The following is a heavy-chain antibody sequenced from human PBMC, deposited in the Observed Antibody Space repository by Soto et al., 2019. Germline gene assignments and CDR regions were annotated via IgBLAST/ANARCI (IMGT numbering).Heavy chain of an antibody. CDR3: AKEIGYSGKLFGGWFDP. D-gene: IGHD1-26*01. CDR1: GFTFDDYA. V-gene: IGHV3-9*01. J-gene: IGHJ5*02. CDR2: ISWNSGNI. Sequence: EVQLVESGGGLVQPGRSLRLSCVASGFTFDDYAMHWVRQAPGEGLEWVSGISWNSGNIGYADSVKGRFTISRDNAKNSLYPQMNSLGAEETALYYCAKEIGYSGKLFGGWFDPWGQGTLVTVSS.